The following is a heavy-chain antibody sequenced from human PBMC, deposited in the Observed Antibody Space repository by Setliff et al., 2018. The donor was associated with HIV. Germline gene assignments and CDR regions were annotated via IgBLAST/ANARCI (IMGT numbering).Heavy chain of an antibody. CDR1: GGSISSSSYY. D-gene: IGHD4-17*01. CDR3: ARAAAGNTGPFDL. CDR2: IYHSGTT. V-gene: IGHV4-39*07. Sequence: SETLSLTCTVSGGSISSSSYYWGWIRQPPGKGLEWIGSIYHSGTTYYNPSLKSRVTISVDTSKNQFSLKLTSVTASDTAVYYCARAAAGNTGPFDLWGQGSPVTVSS. J-gene: IGHJ4*02.